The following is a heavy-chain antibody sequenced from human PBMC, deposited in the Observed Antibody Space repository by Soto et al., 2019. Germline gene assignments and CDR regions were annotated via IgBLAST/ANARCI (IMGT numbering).Heavy chain of an antibody. CDR3: ASTNWNDVKMFDP. CDR2: IYYSGST. D-gene: IGHD1-20*01. V-gene: IGHV4-59*01. CDR1: GGSISSYY. J-gene: IGHJ5*02. Sequence: SETLYLTCTVSGGSISSYYWSWIRQPPGKGLEWIGYIYYSGSTNYNPSLKSRVTISVDTSKNQFSLKLSSVTAADTAVYYCASTNWNDVKMFDPWGQGTLVTVSS.